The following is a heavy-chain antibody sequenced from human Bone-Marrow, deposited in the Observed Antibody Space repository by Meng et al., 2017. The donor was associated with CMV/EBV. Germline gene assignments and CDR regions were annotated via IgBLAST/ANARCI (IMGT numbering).Heavy chain of an antibody. Sequence: SGGSNRSSNGWRWARQPPGKGLEWIGEIYHSGSTNYNPSLKSRVTISVDKSKNQFSLKLSSVTAADTAVYYCARVNRARGSYYFDYWGQGTLVTVSS. D-gene: IGHD1-26*01. J-gene: IGHJ4*02. CDR2: IYHSGST. V-gene: IGHV4-4*02. CDR3: ARVNRARGSYYFDY. CDR1: GGSNRSSNG.